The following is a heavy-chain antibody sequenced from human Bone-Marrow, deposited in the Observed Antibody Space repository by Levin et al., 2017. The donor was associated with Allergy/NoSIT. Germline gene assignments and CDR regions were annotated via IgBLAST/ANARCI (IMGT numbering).Heavy chain of an antibody. J-gene: IGHJ6*02. CDR1: GFTFSSYG. Sequence: LKISCAASGFTFSSYGMHWVRQAPGKGLEWVAVIWYDGSNKYYADSVKGRFTISRDNSKNTLYLQMNSLRAEDTAVYYCARAFQQLVRNYYYGMDVWGQGTTVTVSS. CDR3: ARAFQQLVRNYYYGMDV. D-gene: IGHD6-13*01. V-gene: IGHV3-33*01. CDR2: IWYDGSNK.